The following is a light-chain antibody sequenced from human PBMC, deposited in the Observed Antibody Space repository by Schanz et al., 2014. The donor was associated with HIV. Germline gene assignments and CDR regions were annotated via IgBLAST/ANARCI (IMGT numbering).Light chain of an antibody. CDR3: SSFAGNNKLL. CDR2: DVT. J-gene: IGLJ2*01. Sequence: QSALTQPRSVSGSPGQSVTISCTGTSSDVGADNSVSWYQQHPGRAPRLLVYDVTYRPSGVSNRFSGSKSGNTASLTISGLQPEDEADYYCSSFAGNNKLLFGGGTKLTVL. CDR1: SSDVGADNS. V-gene: IGLV2-11*01.